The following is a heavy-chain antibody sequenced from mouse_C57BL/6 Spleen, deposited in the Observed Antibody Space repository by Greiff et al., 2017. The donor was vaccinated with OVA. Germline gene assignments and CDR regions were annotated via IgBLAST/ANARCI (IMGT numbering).Heavy chain of an antibody. CDR2: IWTGGGT. V-gene: IGHV2-9-1*01. CDR1: GFSLTSYA. Sequence: VHLVESGPGLVAPSQSLSITCTVSGFSLTSYAISWVRQPPGQGLEWLGVIWTGGGTTYNSALKSRLSISTDHSTSQVFLKMHSLQTDDTARYYCGRTTSGYWYFDVWGKGTTVTVSS. J-gene: IGHJ1*03. D-gene: IGHD1-3*01. CDR3: GRTTSGYWYFDV.